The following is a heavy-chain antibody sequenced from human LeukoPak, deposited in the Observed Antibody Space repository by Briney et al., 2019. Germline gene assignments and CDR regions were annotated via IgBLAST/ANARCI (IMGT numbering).Heavy chain of an antibody. CDR3: ARGRRGGEYYFDY. CDR2: INHSGST. J-gene: IGHJ4*02. Sequence: SETLSLTCAVYGGSFNGYYWSWVRQPPGKGLEWIGEINHSGSTNYNPSLKSRVTISVDTSKNQFSLKLSSVTAADTAVYYCARGRRGGEYYFDYWGQGTLVTVSS. V-gene: IGHV4-34*01. D-gene: IGHD2-15*01. CDR1: GGSFNGYY.